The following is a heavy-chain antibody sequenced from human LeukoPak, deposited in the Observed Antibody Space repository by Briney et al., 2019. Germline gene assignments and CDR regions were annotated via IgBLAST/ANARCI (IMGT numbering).Heavy chain of an antibody. V-gene: IGHV4-61*08. D-gene: IGHD1-26*01. CDR1: GGSISSGGYS. J-gene: IGHJ3*02. CDR2: IYYSGST. Sequence: KPSQTLSLTCAVSGGSISSGGYSWSWIRQPPGKGLEWIGYIYYSGSTNYNPSLKSRVTISVDTSKNQFSLKLSSVTAADTAVYYCARAPIVGATDAFDIWGQGTMVTVSS. CDR3: ARAPIVGATDAFDI.